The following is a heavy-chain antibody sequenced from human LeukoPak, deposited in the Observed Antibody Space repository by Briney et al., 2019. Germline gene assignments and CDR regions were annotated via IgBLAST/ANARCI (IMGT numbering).Heavy chain of an antibody. CDR1: SGSFSGYY. V-gene: IGHV4-34*01. CDR3: ARTTEGYCSSASCFGFSYSYYMDV. J-gene: IGHJ6*03. D-gene: IGHD2-2*01. CDR2: INHSGST. Sequence: SETLSLTCAVYSGSFSGYYWSWFRQAPGKGLEWIGEINHSGSTNYNPSLKSRVTISVDTSKNQFSLKLSSVIAADTAVYYCARTTEGYCSSASCFGFSYSYYMDVWGKGTTVTISS.